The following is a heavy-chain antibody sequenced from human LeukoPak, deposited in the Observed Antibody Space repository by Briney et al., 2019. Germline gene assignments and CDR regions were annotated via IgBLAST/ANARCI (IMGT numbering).Heavy chain of an antibody. V-gene: IGHV3-53*01. J-gene: IGHJ6*02. CDR3: ARAPYYYDSSGYLYYYGMDV. D-gene: IGHD3-22*01. CDR1: GFTVSSNY. CDR2: IYSGGST. Sequence: GGSLRLSCAASGFTVSSNYMSWVRQAPGRGLEWVSVIYSGGSTYYADSVKGRFTISRDNSKNTLYLQMNSLRAEDTAVYYCARAPYYYDSSGYLYYYGMDVWGQGTTVTVSS.